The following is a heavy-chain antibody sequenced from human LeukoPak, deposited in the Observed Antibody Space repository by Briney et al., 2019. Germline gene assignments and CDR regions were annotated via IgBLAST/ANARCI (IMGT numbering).Heavy chain of an antibody. V-gene: IGHV3-43*01. Sequence: GGSLRLSCAASGFTFDDYTMHWVRQAPGKGLEWVSLITWDGGSTYYADSVKGRFTISRDNSKNTLYLQMNSLRAEDTAVYYCARQGITMVWGHPLPFGPFDYWGQGTLVTVSS. D-gene: IGHD3-10*01. CDR1: GFTFDDYT. J-gene: IGHJ4*02. CDR3: ARQGITMVWGHPLPFGPFDY. CDR2: ITWDGGST.